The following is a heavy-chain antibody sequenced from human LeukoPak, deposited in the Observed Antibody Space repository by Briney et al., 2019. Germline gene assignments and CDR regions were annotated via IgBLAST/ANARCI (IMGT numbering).Heavy chain of an antibody. J-gene: IGHJ1*01. CDR2: IIPIFGTA. D-gene: IGHD3-3*01. CDR3: ARVSDFWSGYTDHFVL. Sequence: SVKVSSMDSGGTCSSYAISWVRQAPGQGLEWMGGIIPIFGTANYAQKFQGRVTITTDESTSTAYMELSSLRSEDTAVYYCARVSDFWSGYTDHFVLWREGT. CDR1: GGTCSSYA. V-gene: IGHV1-69*05.